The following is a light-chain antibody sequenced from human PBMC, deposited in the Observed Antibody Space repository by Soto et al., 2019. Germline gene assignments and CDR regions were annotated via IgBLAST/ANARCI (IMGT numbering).Light chain of an antibody. Sequence: EIVLTQSPATLSLSPGERATLSCRASQSVSSYLAWYQQKPGQAPRLLIYDTFNRATGIPVRFSGSGSGTDFTLTISSLEPEDFAVYYCQQRSNWVTFGGGTKVEIK. CDR1: QSVSSY. J-gene: IGKJ4*01. CDR2: DTF. CDR3: QQRSNWVT. V-gene: IGKV3-11*01.